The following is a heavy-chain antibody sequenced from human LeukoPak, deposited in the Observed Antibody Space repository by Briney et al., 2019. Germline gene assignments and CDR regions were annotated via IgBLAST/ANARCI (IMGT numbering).Heavy chain of an antibody. CDR2: IFYSGSI. Sequence: SETLSLTCTVSGGSISSYYWSWIRQPPGKGLEWIGYIFYSGSINYNPSLKSRVTISADTSKNQFSLKLSSVTAAGTAVYYCARTKVGWNSNWFDPWGQGTLVTVSS. CDR1: GGSISSYY. J-gene: IGHJ5*02. V-gene: IGHV4-59*01. D-gene: IGHD1-7*01. CDR3: ARTKVGWNSNWFDP.